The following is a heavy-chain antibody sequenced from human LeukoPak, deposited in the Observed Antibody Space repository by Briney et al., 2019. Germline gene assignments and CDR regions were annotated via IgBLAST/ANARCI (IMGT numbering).Heavy chain of an antibody. CDR2: ISGSGDVT. D-gene: IGHD1-1*01. CDR3: AKELRRGRTFEY. J-gene: IGHJ4*02. CDR1: GFTFSSSY. V-gene: IGHV3-23*01. Sequence: GGSLRLSCAASGFTFSSSYMGWVRRAPGKGLEWVSEISGSGDVTYYPDSVKGRFTISRDNSKGTLYMQMNSLRVEDTAVYYCAKELRRGRTFEYWGQGTQVTVSS.